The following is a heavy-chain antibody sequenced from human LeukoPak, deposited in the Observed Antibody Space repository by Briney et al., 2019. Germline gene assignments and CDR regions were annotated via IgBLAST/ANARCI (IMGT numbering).Heavy chain of an antibody. V-gene: IGHV3-21*01. J-gene: IGHJ6*02. CDR2: ISSTSSYI. Sequence: PGGSLRLSCAASGFTFSNYNFYWVRQAPGKGLEWVSSISSTSSYIYYADSMKGRFTISRDNAKNSLYLQMNSLRAEDTAVYYCARALWSGPVYYGMDVWGQGTTVTVSS. D-gene: IGHD3-10*01. CDR3: ARALWSGPVYYGMDV. CDR1: GFTFSNYN.